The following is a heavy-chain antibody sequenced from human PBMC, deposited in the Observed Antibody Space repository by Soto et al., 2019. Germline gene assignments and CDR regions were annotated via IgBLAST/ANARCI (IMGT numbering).Heavy chain of an antibody. V-gene: IGHV3-30-3*01. CDR3: ARTAGGRVRGALDI. CDR1: GFTFSSYG. CDR2: IPNAENKK. Sequence: PGGSLRLSCVASGFTFSSYGMHWVRQAPGKGLEWVAVIPNAENKKYYADSVKGRFTISRDNSQNTLFLQMHSLMSEDTAVYYCARTAGGRVRGALDIWGQGTMVTVSS. D-gene: IGHD6-13*01. J-gene: IGHJ3*02.